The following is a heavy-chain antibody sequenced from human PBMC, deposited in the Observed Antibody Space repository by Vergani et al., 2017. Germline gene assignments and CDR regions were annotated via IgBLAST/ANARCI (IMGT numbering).Heavy chain of an antibody. CDR2: ISGSGGST. D-gene: IGHD4-17*01. Sequence: EVQLVESGGGLIQPGGSLRLSCAASGFTVSSNYMSWVRQAPGKGLAWVSVISGSGGSTYYADSVKGRFTISRDNSKNTLYLQMNSLRAEDTAVYYCAASTTVTTGWWCDPWGQGTLVTVSS. CDR1: GFTVSSNY. V-gene: IGHV3-53*01. CDR3: AASTTVTTGWWCDP. J-gene: IGHJ5*02.